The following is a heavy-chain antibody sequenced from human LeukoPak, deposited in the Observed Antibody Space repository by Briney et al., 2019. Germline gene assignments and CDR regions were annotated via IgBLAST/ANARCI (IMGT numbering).Heavy chain of an antibody. Sequence: SETLSLTCTVSGGSVSGVSYYWSWIRQPPGKGLEWIGYIYYSGTTKYYPSLKSRVTISIDTSNNQFSLKLSSVTAADTAVYYCARGTPLYSSDWYVNWFDPWGQGTLVTVSS. CDR2: IYYSGTT. J-gene: IGHJ5*02. CDR3: ARGTPLYSSDWYVNWFDP. V-gene: IGHV4-61*01. D-gene: IGHD6-19*01. CDR1: GGSVSGVSYY.